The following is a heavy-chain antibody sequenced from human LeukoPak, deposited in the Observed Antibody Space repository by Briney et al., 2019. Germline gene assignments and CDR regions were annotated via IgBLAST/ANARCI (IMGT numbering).Heavy chain of an antibody. D-gene: IGHD2-15*01. Sequence: SETLSLTCTVSGGSISSSSYYWGWIRQPPGKGLEWIGSIYYSGSTYYNPSLKSRVTISVDTSKNQFSLKLSSVTAADMAVYYCATPGGSFDYWGQGTLVTVSP. V-gene: IGHV4-39*01. CDR3: ATPGGSFDY. CDR1: GGSISSSSYY. J-gene: IGHJ4*02. CDR2: IYYSGST.